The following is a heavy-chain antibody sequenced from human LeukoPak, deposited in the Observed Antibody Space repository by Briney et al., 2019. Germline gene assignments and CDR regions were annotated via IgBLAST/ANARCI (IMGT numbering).Heavy chain of an antibody. CDR3: AREAYSSSRFSYFQH. CDR1: GFTFSSYE. Sequence: GGSLRLSCAASGFTFSSYEMNWVRQAPGKGLEWVSYISSSGSTIYYADSVKGRFTISRDNAKNSLYLQMNSLRAEDTAVYYCAREAYSSSRFSYFQHWGQGTLVTVSS. J-gene: IGHJ1*01. D-gene: IGHD6-13*01. CDR2: ISSSGSTI. V-gene: IGHV3-48*03.